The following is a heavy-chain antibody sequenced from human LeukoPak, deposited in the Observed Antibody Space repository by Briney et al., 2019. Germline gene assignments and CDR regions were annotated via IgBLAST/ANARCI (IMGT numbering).Heavy chain of an antibody. D-gene: IGHD5-12*01. CDR2: IIPILGIA. V-gene: IGHV1-69*04. CDR3: ARWKDSGYDYYFDY. CDR1: GGTFSSYA. J-gene: IGHJ4*02. Sequence: GASVKVSCKASGGTFSSYAISWVRQAPGQGLEWMGRIIPILGIANYAQKFQGRVTITAEKSTSTAYMELSSLRSEDTAVYYCARWKDSGYDYYFDYWGQGTLVTVSS.